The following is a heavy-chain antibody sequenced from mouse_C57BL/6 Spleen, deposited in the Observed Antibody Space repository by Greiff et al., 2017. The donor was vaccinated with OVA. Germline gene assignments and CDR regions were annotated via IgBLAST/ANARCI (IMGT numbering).Heavy chain of an antibody. CDR1: GYTFTSYW. CDR3: ASYYGSTYFDD. CDR2: IDPSDSYT. D-gene: IGHD1-1*01. J-gene: IGHJ2*01. V-gene: IGHV1-50*01. Sequence: QVQLQQPGAELVKPGASVKLSCKASGYTFTSYWMQWVKQRPGQGLEWIGEIDPSDSYTNYNQKFKGKATLTVDTSSSTAYMQLSSLTSEDSAVYYCASYYGSTYFDDWGQGTTLTVSS.